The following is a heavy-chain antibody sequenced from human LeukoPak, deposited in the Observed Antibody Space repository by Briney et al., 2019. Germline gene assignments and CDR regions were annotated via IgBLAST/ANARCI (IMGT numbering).Heavy chain of an antibody. CDR1: GFTFSDYG. CDR2: IWYDGYNK. D-gene: IGHD3-10*01. CDR3: ARGPQRYYGSGQDFDY. J-gene: IGHJ4*02. Sequence: GGSLRLSCTASGFTFSDYGMHWVRQAPGKGLEWVASIWYDGYNKYYADSVRGRFTISRDNSKNTVYVQMNNLKAEDTAVYYCARGPQRYYGSGQDFDYWGQGTLVTVSS. V-gene: IGHV3-33*01.